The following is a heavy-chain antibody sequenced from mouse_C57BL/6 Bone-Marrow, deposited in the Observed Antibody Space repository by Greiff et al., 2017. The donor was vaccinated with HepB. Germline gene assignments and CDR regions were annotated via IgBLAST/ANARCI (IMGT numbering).Heavy chain of an antibody. D-gene: IGHD2-5*01. Sequence: QVQLKESGAELARPGASVKLSCKASGYTFTSYDISWVKQRTGQGLEWIGEIYPRSGNTYYNEKFKGKATLTADKSSSTAYMELRSLTSEDSAVYFCARDYYSKGVDYWGQGTTLTVSS. V-gene: IGHV1-81*01. CDR2: IYPRSGNT. CDR3: ARDYYSKGVDY. CDR1: GYTFTSYD. J-gene: IGHJ2*01.